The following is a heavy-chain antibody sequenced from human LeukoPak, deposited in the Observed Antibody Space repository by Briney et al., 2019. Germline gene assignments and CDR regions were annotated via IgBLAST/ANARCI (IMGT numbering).Heavy chain of an antibody. V-gene: IGHV3-7*03. CDR3: ARDSTLRYYFDY. CDR1: GFTFSTYW. Sequence: SGGSLRLSCAASGFTFSTYWMSWVRQAPGKGLEWVANIKQDGSEKHYVDSVKGRFTISRDNAKNSLYLQMNSLRTEDTAVYYCARDSTLRYYFDYWGQGTLVTVSS. J-gene: IGHJ4*02. D-gene: IGHD5/OR15-5a*01. CDR2: IKQDGSEK.